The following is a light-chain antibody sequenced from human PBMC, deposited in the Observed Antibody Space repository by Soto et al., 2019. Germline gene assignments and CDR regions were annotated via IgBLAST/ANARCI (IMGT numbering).Light chain of an antibody. CDR2: AAS. V-gene: IGKV1-27*01. CDR3: QKDNSAPWT. J-gene: IGKJ1*01. CDR1: QGFSNY. Sequence: DIQMTQSPSSLSASVGDRVTITCRASQGFSNYLAWYQQKPGKVPKLLIYAASTLQSGVPSRFSGSGSGTDFTLTISSLQPEDVATYYCQKDNSAPWTFGQGTRVEIK.